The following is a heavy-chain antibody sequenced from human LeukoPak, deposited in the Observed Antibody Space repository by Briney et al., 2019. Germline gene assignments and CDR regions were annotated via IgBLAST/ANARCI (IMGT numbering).Heavy chain of an antibody. J-gene: IGHJ4*02. Sequence: GGSLRLSCAASGFTFSSYWMSWVRQASGKGLEWVGRIRSKANSYATAYAASVKGRFTISRDDSKNTAYLQMNSLKTEDTAVYYCTRDFDYWGQGTLVTVSS. V-gene: IGHV3-73*01. CDR2: IRSKANSYAT. CDR3: TRDFDY. CDR1: GFTFSSYW.